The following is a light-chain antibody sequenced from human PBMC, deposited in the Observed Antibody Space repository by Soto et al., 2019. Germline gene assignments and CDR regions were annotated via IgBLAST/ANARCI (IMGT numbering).Light chain of an antibody. CDR3: QQYGSSPMYT. Sequence: EIVLTQSPGTLSLSPGERATLSCRASQSVSSSYLAWYQQKPGQAPRLLIHGASTRATAIPDRFSGSGSGTDFTLSISRLEPEDSAVYYCQQYGSSPMYTFGQGTKVEIE. CDR2: GAS. J-gene: IGKJ2*01. V-gene: IGKV3-20*01. CDR1: QSVSSSY.